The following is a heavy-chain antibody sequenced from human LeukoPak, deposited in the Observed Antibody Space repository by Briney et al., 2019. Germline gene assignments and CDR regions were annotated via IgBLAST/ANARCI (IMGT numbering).Heavy chain of an antibody. V-gene: IGHV4-4*07. CDR2: IYTSGST. J-gene: IGHJ4*02. CDR1: GGSISSYY. CDR3: ARNDNDYSNNIIDY. Sequence: KTSETLSLTCTVSGGSISSYYCSWIRQPAGKGLEWIGRIYTSGSTNYNPSLKSRVTMSVDTSKNQFSLKLSSVTAADTAVYYCARNDNDYSNNIIDYWGQGTLVTVSS. D-gene: IGHD4-11*01.